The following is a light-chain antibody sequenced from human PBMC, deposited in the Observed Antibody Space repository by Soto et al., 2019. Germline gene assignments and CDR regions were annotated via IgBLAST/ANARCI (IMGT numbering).Light chain of an antibody. V-gene: IGLV2-14*01. CDR3: SSYTNSNTRV. Sequence: QSALTQPASVSGSPGQSITISCTGTSSDVGGYTYVSWYQQHPGKAPKLMIYQVSNRPSGVSNRFSGSKSGNTASLTISGIQTEDESAYYCSSYTNSNTRVCGGGTKLNVL. CDR1: SSDVGGYTY. CDR2: QVS. J-gene: IGLJ3*02.